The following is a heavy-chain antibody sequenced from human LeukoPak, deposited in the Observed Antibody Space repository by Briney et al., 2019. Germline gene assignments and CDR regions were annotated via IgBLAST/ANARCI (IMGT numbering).Heavy chain of an antibody. V-gene: IGHV5-51*01. Sequence: PGESLKISCRGSGYSFTNYWIGWVRQMPGKGLEWMGLIYPGDSDTRYDPSFQGQVTISADKSISTAYVQWSSLKASDTAMYYCARSYDSSGYSDSWGQGTLVTVSS. CDR3: ARSYDSSGYSDS. CDR1: GYSFTNYW. CDR2: IYPGDSDT. J-gene: IGHJ4*02. D-gene: IGHD3-22*01.